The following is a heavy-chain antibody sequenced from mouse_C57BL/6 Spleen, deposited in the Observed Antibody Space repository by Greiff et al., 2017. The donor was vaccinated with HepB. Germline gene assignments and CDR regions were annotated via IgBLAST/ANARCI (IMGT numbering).Heavy chain of an antibody. D-gene: IGHD3-2*02. CDR1: GYTFTSYW. CDR3: ARSDSSGYDAMDY. Sequence: QVQLQQSGAELVMPGASVKLSCKASGYTFTSYWMHWVKQRPGQGLEWIGEIDPSDSYTNYNQKFKGKSTLTVDKSSSTAYMQLSSLTSEDSAVYYCARSDSSGYDAMDYWGQGTSVTVSS. CDR2: IDPSDSYT. V-gene: IGHV1-69*01. J-gene: IGHJ4*01.